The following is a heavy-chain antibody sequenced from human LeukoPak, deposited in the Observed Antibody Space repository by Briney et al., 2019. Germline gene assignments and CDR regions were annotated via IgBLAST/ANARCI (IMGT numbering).Heavy chain of an antibody. CDR1: GYSFTSYW. V-gene: IGHV5-51*01. CDR3: ARHLRSGSGWYTGFDY. D-gene: IGHD6-19*01. CDR2: IYPGDSDT. J-gene: IGHJ4*02. Sequence: GESLKISCKGPGYSFTSYWIGWVRQMPGKGLEWMGIIYPGDSDTRYSPSFLGQVTVSADKSISTAYLQWSSLKASDTAMYYCARHLRSGSGWYTGFDYWGQGTLVTVSS.